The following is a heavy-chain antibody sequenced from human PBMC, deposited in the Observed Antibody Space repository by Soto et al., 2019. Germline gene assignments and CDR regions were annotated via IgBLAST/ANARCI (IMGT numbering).Heavy chain of an antibody. CDR1: GGSISTYY. CDR3: ARVFQSPDTAMVMDY. Sequence: SETLSLTCTVSGGSISTYYWSWIRQPPGKGLEWIGYIYYSGSTNSNPSVKSRVTLSVDTSKNQFSLKLSSVTAADSAVYYCARVFQSPDTAMVMDYWGQGTLVTVSS. V-gene: IGHV4-59*01. CDR2: IYYSGST. D-gene: IGHD5-18*01. J-gene: IGHJ4*02.